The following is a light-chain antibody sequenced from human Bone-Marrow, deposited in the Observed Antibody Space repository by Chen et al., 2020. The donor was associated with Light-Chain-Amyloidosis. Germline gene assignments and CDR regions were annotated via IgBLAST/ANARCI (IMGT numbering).Light chain of an antibody. J-gene: IGLJ3*02. V-gene: IGLV3-21*02. CDR3: QVWDRSSDRPV. CDR1: NIGSTS. Sequence: SYVLTQPSSVSVAPGQTATIACGGNNIGSTSVHWYQQTPGQAPLLVVYDDSDRPSGIPERLSGRNSGNTANLTISRVEGGDEADYYCQVWDRSSDRPVFGGGTKLTVL. CDR2: DDS.